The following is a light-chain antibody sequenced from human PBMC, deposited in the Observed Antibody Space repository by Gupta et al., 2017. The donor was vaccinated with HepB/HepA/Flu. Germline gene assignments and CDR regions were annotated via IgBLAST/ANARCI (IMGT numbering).Light chain of an antibody. Sequence: EIVMTQPPATLSVSPGERATLSCRASQSVSSNLAWYRQKPGQAPRLLIFGASTRATGIPARFSGSGSGTEFTLTISSLQSEDFAVYYCQQYNNWPPLTFGGGTKVEIK. CDR3: QQYNNWPPLT. CDR1: QSVSSN. CDR2: GAS. V-gene: IGKV3-15*01. J-gene: IGKJ4*01.